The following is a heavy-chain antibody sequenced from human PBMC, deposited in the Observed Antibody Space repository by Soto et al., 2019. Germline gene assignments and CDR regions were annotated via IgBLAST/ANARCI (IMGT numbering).Heavy chain of an antibody. CDR3: AIPRAVAGHFDY. CDR2: IYYSGST. D-gene: IGHD6-19*01. CDR1: GGSISSSSYY. Sequence: PSETLSLTCTVSGGSISSSSYYWGWIRQPPGKGLEWIGSIYYSGSTYYNPSLKSRVTISVDTSKNQFSLKLSSVTAADTAVYYCAIPRAVAGHFDYWGQGTLVTVSS. V-gene: IGHV4-39*01. J-gene: IGHJ4*02.